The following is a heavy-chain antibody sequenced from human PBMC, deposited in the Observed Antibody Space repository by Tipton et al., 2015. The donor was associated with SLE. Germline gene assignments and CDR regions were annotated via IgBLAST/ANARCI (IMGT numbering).Heavy chain of an antibody. D-gene: IGHD4-17*01. CDR2: IKQDGSEK. CDR3: ARVPSSYGGAFDI. V-gene: IGHV3-7*01. CDR1: GFTFSSDW. J-gene: IGHJ3*02. Sequence: GSLRLSCAASGFTFSSDWMTWVRQAPGKGLEWVAYIKQDGSEKYYVDSVKGRFTISRDNAKNSLYLQMNSLRAEDTAVYYCARVPSSYGGAFDIWGQGTMVPVSS.